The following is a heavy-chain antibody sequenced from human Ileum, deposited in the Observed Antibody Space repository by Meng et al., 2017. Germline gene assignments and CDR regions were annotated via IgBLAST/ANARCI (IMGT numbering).Heavy chain of an antibody. CDR1: GFTFSDYF. D-gene: IGHD2/OR15-2a*01. CDR3: ARGTTYCNAVKCAYDP. Sequence: QVQLIQSGGGLVKPGGSLRLSCSASGFTFSDYFMSWIRQAPGVGLEWLSYISSSGGSIAYADSVKGRFTASRDNSKNALYLQMDSLRAEDTAVYYCARGTTYCNAVKCAYDPWGQGTLVTVSS. CDR2: ISSSGGSI. J-gene: IGHJ5*02. V-gene: IGHV3-11*01.